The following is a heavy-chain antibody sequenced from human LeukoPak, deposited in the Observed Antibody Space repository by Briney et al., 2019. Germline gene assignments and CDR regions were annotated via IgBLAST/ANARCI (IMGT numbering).Heavy chain of an antibody. CDR2: IYYSGST. CDR3: ARDHVRFIRRRNNVFDI. CDR1: GGSISSSSYY. J-gene: IGHJ3*02. Sequence: SETLSLTCTVSGGSISSSSYYWGWIRQPPGKGLEWIGSIYYSGSTYYNPSLKSRVTISVHMSNNQFALKLSSVTAADTAVYYCARDHVRFIRRRNNVFDIWGQGTMVTVSS. D-gene: IGHD1-14*01. V-gene: IGHV4-39*06.